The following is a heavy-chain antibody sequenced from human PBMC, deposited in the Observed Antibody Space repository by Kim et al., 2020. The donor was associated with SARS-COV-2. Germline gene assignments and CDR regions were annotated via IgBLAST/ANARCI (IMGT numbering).Heavy chain of an antibody. Sequence: ASVKVSCKASGYTFTSYGISWVRQAPGQGLEWMGWISAYNGNTNYAQKLQGRVTMTTDTSTSTAYMELRSLRSDDTAVYYCARRGLGPYYYYGMDVWGQGTTVTVSS. CDR2: ISAYNGNT. CDR1: GYTFTSYG. J-gene: IGHJ6*02. V-gene: IGHV1-18*04. CDR3: ARRGLGPYYYYGMDV. D-gene: IGHD3-16*01.